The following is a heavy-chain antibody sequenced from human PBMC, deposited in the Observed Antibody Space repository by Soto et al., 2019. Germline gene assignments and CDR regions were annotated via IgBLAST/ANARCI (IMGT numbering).Heavy chain of an antibody. D-gene: IGHD1-26*01. V-gene: IGHV1-2*04. CDR2: INPNSGGT. Sequence: ASVKVSCKASGYTFTGYYMHWVRQAPGQGLEWMGWINPNSGGTNYAQKFQGWVTMTRDTSISTAYMELSRLRSDDTAVYYCARSRWELLYLDYWGQGTLVTVSS. J-gene: IGHJ4*02. CDR3: ARSRWELLYLDY. CDR1: GYTFTGYY.